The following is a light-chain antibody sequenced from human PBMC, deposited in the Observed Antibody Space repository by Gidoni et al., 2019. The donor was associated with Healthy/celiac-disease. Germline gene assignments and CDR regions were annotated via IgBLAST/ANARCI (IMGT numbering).Light chain of an antibody. CDR2: AAS. Sequence: PSSLSASVGDRVTITCRASQGISSYLNGYQQKPGKAPKLLIYAASSLQSGVPSRFSGSGSGTDFTLTISSLQPEDFATYYCQQSYSTPRTFGQGTKVEIK. CDR1: QGISSY. V-gene: IGKV1-39*01. CDR3: QQSYSTPRT. J-gene: IGKJ1*01.